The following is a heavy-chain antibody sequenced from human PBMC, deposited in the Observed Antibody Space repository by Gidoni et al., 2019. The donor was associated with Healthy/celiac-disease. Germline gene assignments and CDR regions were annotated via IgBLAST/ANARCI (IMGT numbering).Heavy chain of an antibody. J-gene: IGHJ6*02. CDR1: GFTVSSNY. CDR3: ARDSRGGDCYSGDYYYYYGMDV. D-gene: IGHD2-21*01. V-gene: IGHV3-66*03. Sequence: EVQLVESGGGLIQPGGSLRLSCAASGFTVSSNYMSWVRQAPGKGLEWVSVIYSGGSTYYADSVKGRFTISRDNSKNTLYLQMNSLRAEDTAVYYCARDSRGGDCYSGDYYYYYGMDVWGQGTTVTVSS. CDR2: IYSGGST.